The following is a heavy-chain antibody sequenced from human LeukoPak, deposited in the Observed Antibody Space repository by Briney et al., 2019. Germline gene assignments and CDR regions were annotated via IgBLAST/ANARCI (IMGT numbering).Heavy chain of an antibody. V-gene: IGHV4-34*01. Sequence: GSLGLSCAASGFTFSSYGMSWVRQAPGKGLEWIGEINQGGSTNYNPSLKSRVTISVDTSKNHFSLKLSSVTAADTAVYYCARGALKWELLPIRARKSYYFDYWGQGTLDTVSS. J-gene: IGHJ4*02. CDR2: INQGGST. CDR1: GFTFSSYG. CDR3: ARGALKWELLPIRARKSYYFDY. D-gene: IGHD1-26*01.